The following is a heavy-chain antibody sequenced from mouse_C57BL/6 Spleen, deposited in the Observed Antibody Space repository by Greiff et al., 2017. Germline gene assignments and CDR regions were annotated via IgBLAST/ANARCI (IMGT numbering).Heavy chain of an antibody. D-gene: IGHD1-1*01. CDR2: INPNSGGT. Sequence: VQLKQSGPELVKPGASVKIPCKASGYTFTDYNMDWVKQSPGQSLEWIGYINPNSGGTNYNQKFKGKATLTVDKSSSTAYMELRSLTSEDSAAYYCARKDSSYDCDFDFWGQGTSVTVSS. CDR1: GYTFTDYN. V-gene: IGHV1-18*01. J-gene: IGHJ4*01. CDR3: ARKDSSYDCDFDF.